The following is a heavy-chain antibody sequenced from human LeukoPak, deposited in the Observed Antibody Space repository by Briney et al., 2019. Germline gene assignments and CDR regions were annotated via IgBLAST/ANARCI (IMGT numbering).Heavy chain of an antibody. D-gene: IGHD3-22*01. CDR3: ARGLERGIVKGNFDY. CDR2: ISSSGSAI. J-gene: IGHJ4*02. Sequence: GGSLRLSCAASGFTFSDYYMSWIRQAPGKGLEWVSYISSSGSAIYYADSVKGRFTISRDNAKNSLYLQMNSLRAEDTAVYYCARGLERGIVKGNFDYWGQGTLVTVSS. V-gene: IGHV3-11*01. CDR1: GFTFSDYY.